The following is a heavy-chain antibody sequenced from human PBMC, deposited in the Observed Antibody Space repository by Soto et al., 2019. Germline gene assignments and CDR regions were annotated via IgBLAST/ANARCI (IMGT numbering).Heavy chain of an antibody. V-gene: IGHV4-59*08. J-gene: IGHJ4*02. CDR3: ATNYDFWSGLGY. Sequence: PSETLSLTCTVSGGSISSYYWTWLRQPPGKGLEWIGNIYYSGSTNYNPSLKSRVTISVDTSKNQFSLKLSSVTAADTAVYYCATNYDFWSGLGYWGQGTLVTVSS. CDR1: GGSISSYY. CDR2: IYYSGST. D-gene: IGHD3-3*01.